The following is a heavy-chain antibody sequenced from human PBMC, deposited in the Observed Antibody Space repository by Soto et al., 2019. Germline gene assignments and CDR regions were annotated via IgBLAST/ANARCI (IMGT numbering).Heavy chain of an antibody. Sequence: QVQLVQSGAEVKKPGSSVKVSCKASGGTFSSYAISWVRQAPGQGLEWMGGIIPIFGTANYAQKFQGRVTITADESTSTAYMEMSSLRSEDPAVYYCSREGSDGYRFDYWGQGTLVTVSS. V-gene: IGHV1-69*12. D-gene: IGHD5-12*01. CDR3: SREGSDGYRFDY. CDR2: IIPIFGTA. J-gene: IGHJ4*02. CDR1: GGTFSSYA.